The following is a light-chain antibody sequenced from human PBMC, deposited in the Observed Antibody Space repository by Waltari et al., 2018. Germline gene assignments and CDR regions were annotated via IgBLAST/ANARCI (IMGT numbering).Light chain of an antibody. CDR2: DPS. J-gene: IGLJ3*02. CDR1: TGAVTIGKY. Sequence: QAVVTQEPSMTVSPGGTVTLHCGYRTGAVTIGKYTDSFQQKPGQVPNTLIFDPSNKHSWTPARFSGSLLGGKAALTLSGAQPEDEAEYYCLLWYSGARWVFGGGTKLSVL. CDR3: LLWYSGARWV. V-gene: IGLV7-46*01.